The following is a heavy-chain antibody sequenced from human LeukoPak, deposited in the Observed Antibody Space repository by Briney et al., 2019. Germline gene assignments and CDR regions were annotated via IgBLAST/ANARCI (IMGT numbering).Heavy chain of an antibody. Sequence: PGGSLRLSCAASGFTFSGSAMHWVRQASGKGLEWVGRIRSKANSYATEYAASVKGRFTISRDDSKNTAYLQMNSLKTEDTAVYYCTSNSYNWNDVGYYYYYMDVWGKGTTVTVSS. D-gene: IGHD1-1*01. V-gene: IGHV3-73*01. J-gene: IGHJ6*03. CDR1: GFTFSGSA. CDR2: IRSKANSYAT. CDR3: TSNSYNWNDVGYYYYYMDV.